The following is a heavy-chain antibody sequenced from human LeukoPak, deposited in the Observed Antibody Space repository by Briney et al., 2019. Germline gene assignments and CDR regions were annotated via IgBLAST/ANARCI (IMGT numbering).Heavy chain of an antibody. CDR1: GFTFSSYE. CDR3: ARGDSSSILINDAFDF. V-gene: IGHV3-48*03. J-gene: IGHJ3*01. Sequence: GRSLRLSCAASGFTFSSYEMNWIRQAPGKGLEWVAYINSSSTIYYADSVKGRFTTSRDNAKNSLSLQLSSLRGEDTALYYCARGDSSSILINDAFDFWGQGTMVTVSS. CDR2: INSSSTI. D-gene: IGHD2-21*01.